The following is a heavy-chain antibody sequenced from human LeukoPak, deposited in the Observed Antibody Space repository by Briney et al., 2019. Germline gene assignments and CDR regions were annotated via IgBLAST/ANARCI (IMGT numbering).Heavy chain of an antibody. Sequence: GASVKVSCKASGYTFTGYYMHWVRQAPGQGLEWMGWINPNSGGTNYAQKFQGRVTMTRDTSISTAYMELSRLRSDDTAVYYCARGFSRGVRGAREAFDIWGQGTMVTVSS. J-gene: IGHJ3*02. CDR3: ARGFSRGVRGAREAFDI. V-gene: IGHV1-2*02. CDR2: INPNSGGT. CDR1: GYTFTGYY. D-gene: IGHD3-10*01.